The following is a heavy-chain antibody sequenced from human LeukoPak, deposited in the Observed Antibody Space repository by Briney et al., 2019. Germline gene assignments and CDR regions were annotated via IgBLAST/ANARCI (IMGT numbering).Heavy chain of an antibody. CDR3: ARDPVDIAATTMDY. D-gene: IGHD5-12*01. J-gene: IGHJ4*02. CDR1: GYTFTSYG. Sequence: ASVKVSCKASGYTFTSYGISWVRQAPGQGLEWMGWISAYNGGTHSAQKFQGRVIMTIDASTSTAYMEVRSLRSDDTAVYYCARDPVDIAATTMDYWGQGTLVTVSS. V-gene: IGHV1-18*01. CDR2: ISAYNGGT.